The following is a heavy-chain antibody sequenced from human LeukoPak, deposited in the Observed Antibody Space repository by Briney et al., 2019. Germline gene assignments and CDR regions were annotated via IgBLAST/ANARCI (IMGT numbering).Heavy chain of an antibody. CDR2: INHSGST. CDR1: GGSFSGYY. J-gene: IGHJ4*02. CDR3: ASLSYYYFDY. Sequence: SETLSLTCAVYGGSFSGYYWSWIRQPPGKGLEWIGEINHSGSTNYNPSLKSRVTISVDTSKNQFSLKLSSVTAADTAVYYCASLSYYYFDYWGQGTLVTVSS. V-gene: IGHV4-34*01. D-gene: IGHD1-26*01.